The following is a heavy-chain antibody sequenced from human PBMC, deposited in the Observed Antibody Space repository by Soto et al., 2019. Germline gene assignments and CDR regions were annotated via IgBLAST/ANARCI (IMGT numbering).Heavy chain of an antibody. V-gene: IGHV4-61*01. CDR2: IYYSGST. CDR1: GGSVSSGSYY. CDR3: ARDHPHGSLYYYYYYGMDV. Sequence: SETLSLTCTVSGGSVSSGSYYWSWIRQPPGKGLEWIGYIYYSGSTNYNPSLKGPVTISVDTSKNQFSLKLSSVTAADTAVYYCARDHPHGSLYYYYYYGMDVWGQGTTVTVSS. J-gene: IGHJ6*02.